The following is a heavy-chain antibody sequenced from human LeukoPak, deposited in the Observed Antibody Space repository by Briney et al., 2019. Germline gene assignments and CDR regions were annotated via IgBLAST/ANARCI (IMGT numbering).Heavy chain of an antibody. CDR3: AKSGRTSWMDEGMDV. CDR1: GFTFSSYA. V-gene: IGHV3-23*01. J-gene: IGHJ6*02. Sequence: GSLRLSCAASGFTFSSYAMSWVRQAPGKGLEWVSGIGGSGGSIYYADSVKGRFTISRDNSKNTLYLQMNSLRAEDTAVYYCAKSGRTSWMDEGMDVWGQGTTVTVSS. D-gene: IGHD2-2*01. CDR2: IGGSGGSI.